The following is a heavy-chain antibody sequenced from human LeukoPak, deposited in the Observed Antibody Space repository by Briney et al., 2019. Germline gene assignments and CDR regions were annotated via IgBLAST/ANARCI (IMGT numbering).Heavy chain of an antibody. CDR2: ISGNGDT. D-gene: IGHD3/OR15-3a*01. J-gene: IGHJ6*03. CDR3: AKVGTDLNYMDV. CDR1: GFTFSSYA. V-gene: IGHV3-23*01. Sequence: GGSLRLSCAASGFTFSSYAMGWVRQAPGKGLEWVSAISGNGDTYYADSVKGRFTISRDNSKNTLYLQMNSLRAEDTAVYYCAKVGTDLNYMDVWGKGTTVTVSS.